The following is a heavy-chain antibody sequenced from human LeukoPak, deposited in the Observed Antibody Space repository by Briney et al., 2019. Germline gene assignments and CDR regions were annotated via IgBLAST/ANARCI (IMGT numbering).Heavy chain of an antibody. Sequence: GGSLRLSRAASGFTVSSNYLSWVRQAPGKGLEWVSFIYSDGTTYYADSVKGRFTISRDNSKNTLYLQMNSLRAEDTAVYYCARELLDSGDYWGQGTLVTVSS. V-gene: IGHV3-66*01. CDR1: GFTVSSNY. J-gene: IGHJ4*02. D-gene: IGHD3-10*01. CDR2: IYSDGTT. CDR3: ARELLDSGDY.